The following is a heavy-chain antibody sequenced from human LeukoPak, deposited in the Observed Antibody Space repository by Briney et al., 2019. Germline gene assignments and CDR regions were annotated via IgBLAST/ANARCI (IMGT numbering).Heavy chain of an antibody. CDR1: GFTFSSYW. Sequence: QPGGSLRLSCAASGFTFSSYWMSWVRQAPGKGLEWVANIKQDGSEKYYVDSVKGLFTISRDNAWSSLFLQMNSLRAEDTAVYYCARDGGPSGDYLDYWGQGTLVTVSS. J-gene: IGHJ4*02. CDR3: ARDGGPSGDYLDY. V-gene: IGHV3-7*01. CDR2: IKQDGSEK. D-gene: IGHD3-16*01.